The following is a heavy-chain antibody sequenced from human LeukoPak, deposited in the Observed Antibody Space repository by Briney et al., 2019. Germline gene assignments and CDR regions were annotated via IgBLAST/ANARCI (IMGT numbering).Heavy chain of an antibody. CDR3: AREGIAVAIAAFDI. V-gene: IGHV3-48*01. Sequence: PGGSLRLSCAVSGFTFSSYRMTWVRQAPGKGLERVSYISSSSSTIYYADSVKGRFTISRDNAKNSLYLQMNSLRAEDTAVYYCAREGIAVAIAAFDIWGQGTMVTVSS. CDR2: ISSSSSTI. CDR1: GFTFSSYR. J-gene: IGHJ3*02. D-gene: IGHD6-19*01.